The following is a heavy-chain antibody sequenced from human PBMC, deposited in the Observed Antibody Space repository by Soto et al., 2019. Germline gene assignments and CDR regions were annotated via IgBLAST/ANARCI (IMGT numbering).Heavy chain of an antibody. D-gene: IGHD2-15*01. V-gene: IGHV3-21*01. J-gene: IGHJ5*02. CDR3: ARAFCSGVRCPSES. Sequence: EVRVMESGGGLVKPGGSLKLSCTASGFTFSSHNFNWVRQAPGKGLEWISSISSRSNDLFYGDSIKGRFTVSRDDAKNTVFLHMNSLRVEDTAVYYCARAFCSGVRCPSESWGQGALVTVSS. CDR1: GFTFSSHN. CDR2: ISSRSNDL.